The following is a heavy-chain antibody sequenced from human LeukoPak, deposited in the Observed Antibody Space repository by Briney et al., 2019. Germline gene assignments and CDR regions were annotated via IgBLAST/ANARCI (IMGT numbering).Heavy chain of an antibody. CDR1: GFIFSSYG. CDR2: MRYDGSNE. Sequence: GGSLRLSCAASGFIFSSYGMHWVRQAPGKGLEWVSFMRYDGSNEYYSDSVKGRFVVSRDNSKSALYLQMNSVIAEDTAVYYCAKVWSGYFDAFDIWGQGTMVSVSS. D-gene: IGHD3-3*01. J-gene: IGHJ3*02. V-gene: IGHV3-30*02. CDR3: AKVWSGYFDAFDI.